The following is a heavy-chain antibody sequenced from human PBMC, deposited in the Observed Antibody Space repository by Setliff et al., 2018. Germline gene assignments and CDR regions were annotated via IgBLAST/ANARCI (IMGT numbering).Heavy chain of an antibody. CDR3: ARGPPGYYYYMNV. Sequence: SETLSLTCTVSGGSISSYYWSWIRQPPGKGLEWIGYIYTSGSTNYNPSLKSRVTISVDTSKNQFSLKLSSVTDADTAVYYCARGPPGYYYYMNVWGKGTTVTVSS. J-gene: IGHJ6*03. V-gene: IGHV4-4*08. CDR1: GGSISSYY. CDR2: IYTSGST.